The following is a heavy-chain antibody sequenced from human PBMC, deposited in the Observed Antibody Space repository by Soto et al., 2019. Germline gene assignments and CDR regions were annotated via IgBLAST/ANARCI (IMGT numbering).Heavy chain of an antibody. CDR3: AREPLKWYGMDV. Sequence: QVQLQESGPGLVKPSQTLSLTCTVSGGSISSGDYYWSWIRQSPGTGLEWIGYIFYTGSTYYNPSLRSRLASSVDTSKNQFSLKLSSVTAADAAVYYCAREPLKWYGMDVWGQGTTVTVSS. J-gene: IGHJ6*02. CDR1: GGSISSGDYY. D-gene: IGHD1-26*01. CDR2: IFYTGST. V-gene: IGHV4-30-4*01.